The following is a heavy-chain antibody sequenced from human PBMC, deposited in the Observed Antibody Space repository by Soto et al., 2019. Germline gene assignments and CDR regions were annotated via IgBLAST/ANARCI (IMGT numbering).Heavy chain of an antibody. V-gene: IGHV3-23*01. D-gene: IGHD5-18*01. J-gene: IGHJ4*02. CDR3: AKSAGHSYVDY. CDR1: GFTFSSYA. CDR2: ISGSGDNT. Sequence: GESLRLSCASSGFTFSSYAMSWVRQAPGKGLEWVSGISGSGDNTYYADSVKGRFTISRDNSKNTLYLQMNSLRAEDTAVYYCAKSAGHSYVDYWGQGTLVTVSS.